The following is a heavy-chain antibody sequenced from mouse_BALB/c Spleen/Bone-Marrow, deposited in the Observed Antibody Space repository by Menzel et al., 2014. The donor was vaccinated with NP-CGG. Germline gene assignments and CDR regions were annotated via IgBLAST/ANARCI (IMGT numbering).Heavy chain of an antibody. CDR1: GFTFTDYY. CDR3: ARDEHYGIYWYFDV. D-gene: IGHD1-1*01. Sequence: VQLKESGGGLVQPGGSLKLSCAPSGFTFTDYYMSWVRQPPGKALEWLGFIRNKANGYTTEYSASVKGRFTISRDNSQSILYLQMNPLRAEDSATYYCARDEHYGIYWYFDVWGAGTTVTVSS. V-gene: IGHV7-3*02. CDR2: IRNKANGYTT. J-gene: IGHJ1*01.